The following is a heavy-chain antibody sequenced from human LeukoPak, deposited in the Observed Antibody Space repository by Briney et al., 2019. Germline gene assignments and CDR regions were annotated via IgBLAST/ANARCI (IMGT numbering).Heavy chain of an antibody. J-gene: IGHJ6*03. V-gene: IGHV1-69*06. D-gene: IGHD6-19*01. CDR1: GGTFSNYA. CDR3: ARPTEPRIAVGYYYMDV. Sequence: SVKVSCKASGGTFSNYAISWVRQAPGQGLEWMGGIIPIFGTANYAQKFQGRVTITADKSTSTAYMELSSLRSEDTAVYYCARPTEPRIAVGYYYMDVWGKGATVTVSS. CDR2: IIPIFGTA.